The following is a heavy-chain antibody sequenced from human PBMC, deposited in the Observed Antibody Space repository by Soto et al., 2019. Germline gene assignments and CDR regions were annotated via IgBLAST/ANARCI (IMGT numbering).Heavy chain of an antibody. V-gene: IGHV4-39*01. Sequence: SETLSLTCTVSGDSISSGSYYWGWIRQPPGKGLEWIGSIYYSGSTYYNPSLKSRVTISVDTSKNQFSLKLSSVTAADTAVYYCARHPSDFWFDPWGQGTLVTVSS. CDR1: GDSISSGSYY. J-gene: IGHJ5*02. D-gene: IGHD2-21*02. CDR2: IYYSGST. CDR3: ARHPSDFWFDP.